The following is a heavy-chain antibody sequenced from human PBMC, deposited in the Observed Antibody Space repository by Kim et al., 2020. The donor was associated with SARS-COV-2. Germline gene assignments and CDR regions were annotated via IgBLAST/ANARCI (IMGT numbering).Heavy chain of an antibody. Sequence: GGSLRLSCAASGFTFSSYEMNWVRQAPGKGLEWVSYISSSGSTIYYADSVKGRFTISRDNAKNSLYLQMNSLRAEDTAVYYCERVFVAARPWGRGPFDYWGQGTLVTVSS. CDR3: ERVFVAARPWGRGPFDY. V-gene: IGHV3-48*03. D-gene: IGHD6-6*01. J-gene: IGHJ4*02. CDR1: GFTFSSYE. CDR2: ISSSGSTI.